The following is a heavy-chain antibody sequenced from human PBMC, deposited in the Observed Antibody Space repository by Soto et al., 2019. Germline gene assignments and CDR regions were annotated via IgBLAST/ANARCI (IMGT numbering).Heavy chain of an antibody. V-gene: IGHV3-23*01. Sequence: EVQLLESGGGLEQPGGALRLSCAASGFTFSDYGMSWVRQAPGKGLEWVSAIRGSGSTFYADSVKGRFTISRDNTKNTLYLQMTSLRAEDTDVYYCAKDDLRWAQSWGQGTLVTVSS. CDR2: IRGSGST. CDR1: GFTFSDYG. J-gene: IGHJ5*02. D-gene: IGHD1-26*01. CDR3: AKDDLRWAQS.